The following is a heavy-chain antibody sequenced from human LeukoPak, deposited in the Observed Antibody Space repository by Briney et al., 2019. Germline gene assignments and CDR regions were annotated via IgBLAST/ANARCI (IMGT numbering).Heavy chain of an antibody. D-gene: IGHD5-18*01. CDR1: GGSISSYY. Sequence: SETLSLTCTVSGGSISSYYWSWIRQPPGKGLEWIGYIYYSGSTNYNPSLKSRVTISVDTSKNQFSLKLSSVTAADTAVYYCARDPGGYSYGSEYAFDIWGQGTMVTVSS. J-gene: IGHJ3*02. V-gene: IGHV4-59*01. CDR2: IYYSGST. CDR3: ARDPGGYSYGSEYAFDI.